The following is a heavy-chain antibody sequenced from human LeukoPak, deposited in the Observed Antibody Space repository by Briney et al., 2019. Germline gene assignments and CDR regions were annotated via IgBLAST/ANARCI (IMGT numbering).Heavy chain of an antibody. V-gene: IGHV4-59*01. CDR3: ARDHDYVWGSYSI. J-gene: IGHJ3*02. Sequence: SETLSLTCTVAAGSISSYYWSWLRQHPGKGLEWLGYIYYSGSTNYNPSLKSRVTISVDTSKNQFSLKLSSVTAADTAVYYCARDHDYVWGSYSIWGQGTMVTVSS. D-gene: IGHD3-16*01. CDR2: IYYSGST. CDR1: AGSISSYY.